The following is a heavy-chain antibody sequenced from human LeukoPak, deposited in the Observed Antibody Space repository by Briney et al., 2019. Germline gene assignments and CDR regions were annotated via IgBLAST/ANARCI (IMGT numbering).Heavy chain of an antibody. D-gene: IGHD3-10*01. CDR3: ARKLWFGEPCCYFDY. V-gene: IGHV3-21*01. J-gene: IGHJ4*02. Sequence: GGSLRLSCAASGFTFSSYSMNWVRQAPGKGLEWVSSITSSSTYVYYADSVKGRFTISRDNYKKTLYLQMNSLRAEDTAVYYCARKLWFGEPCCYFDYWGQGTLVTVSS. CDR2: ITSSSTYV. CDR1: GFTFSSYS.